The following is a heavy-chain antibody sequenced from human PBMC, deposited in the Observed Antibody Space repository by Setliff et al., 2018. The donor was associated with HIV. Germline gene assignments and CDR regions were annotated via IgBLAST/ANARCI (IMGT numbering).Heavy chain of an antibody. CDR2: IIPMFGTL. Sequence: SVKVSCKASGGTFSSYAINWVRQAPGQGLEWMGGIIPMFGTLNFAQKFQGRVTITTDESTSTAYMELSSLRSDDTAMYYCARKYTGGPLDYWGQGTLVTVSS. D-gene: IGHD6-19*01. V-gene: IGHV1-69*05. CDR3: ARKYTGGPLDY. J-gene: IGHJ4*02. CDR1: GGTFSSYA.